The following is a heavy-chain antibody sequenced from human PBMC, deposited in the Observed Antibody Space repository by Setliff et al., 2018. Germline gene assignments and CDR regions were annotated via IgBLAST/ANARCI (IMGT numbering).Heavy chain of an antibody. J-gene: IGHJ3*02. CDR2: IIPILGIA. CDR3: ARDRGTREQDAFDI. D-gene: IGHD1-26*01. V-gene: IGHV1-69*10. Sequence: SVKVSCKASGGTFSSYAISWVRQAPGQGLEWMGGIIPILGIANYAQKFQGRVTITADKSTSTAYMELSSLRSEDTAVYYCARDRGTREQDAFDIWGQGTMVT. CDR1: GGTFSSYA.